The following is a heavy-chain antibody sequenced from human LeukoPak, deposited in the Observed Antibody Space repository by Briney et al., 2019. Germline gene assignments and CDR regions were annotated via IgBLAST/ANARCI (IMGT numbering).Heavy chain of an antibody. Sequence: RPGESLKISCKGSGYSFTSYWIGWVRQMPGKGLEWMGIIYPGDSDTRYSPSFQGQVTISADKSINIAYLQWSSLKASDTAMCYCARLEYSSSSPYFDYWGQGTLVTVSS. CDR2: IYPGDSDT. V-gene: IGHV5-51*01. CDR3: ARLEYSSSSPYFDY. CDR1: GYSFTSYW. D-gene: IGHD6-6*01. J-gene: IGHJ4*02.